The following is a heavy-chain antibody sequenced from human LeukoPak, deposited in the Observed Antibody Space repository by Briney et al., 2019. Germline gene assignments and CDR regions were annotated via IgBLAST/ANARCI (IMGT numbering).Heavy chain of an antibody. CDR2: IYHSGST. J-gene: IGHJ4*02. CDR1: GYSISSGYY. Sequence: SETLSLTCTVSGYSISSGYYWGWIRQPPGKGVEWIGSIYHSGSTYYNPSLKSRVTISVDTSKNQFSLKLSSVTAADTAVYYCARVYVEYQPRVFDYWGQGTLVTVSS. CDR3: ARVYVEYQPRVFDY. D-gene: IGHD2-2*01. V-gene: IGHV4-38-2*02.